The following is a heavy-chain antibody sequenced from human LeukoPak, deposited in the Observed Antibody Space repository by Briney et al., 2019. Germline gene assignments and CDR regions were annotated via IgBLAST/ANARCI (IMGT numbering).Heavy chain of an antibody. CDR1: RFTFAIHA. J-gene: IGHJ4*02. D-gene: IGHD6-19*01. Sequence: GGSLRLSCAASRFTFAIHAMTWVPQAPGKGLEWVSGISGDGASTHYAESVKGQFTISRDNSQNTLFLQMNSLRAEDTAVYYCARKQWLADYWGQGTLVTVSS. CDR3: ARKQWLADY. CDR2: ISGDGAST. V-gene: IGHV3-23*01.